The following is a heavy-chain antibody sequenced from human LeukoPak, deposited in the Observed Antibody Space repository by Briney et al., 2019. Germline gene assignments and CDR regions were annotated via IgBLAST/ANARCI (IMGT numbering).Heavy chain of an antibody. V-gene: IGHV3-74*01. J-gene: IGHJ4*02. D-gene: IGHD5-18*01. CDR2: ISSDGSDI. CDR3: TRGCGFTSCPADF. CDR1: GFTFSSYW. Sequence: GGSLRLSCEASGFTFSSYWMHWVRQAQGKGLVWVSLISSDGSDISYADSVKGRFTISRDSAKNTLYLQMNRLRAEDTAVYFCTRGCGFTSCPADFWGLGTLVTVSS.